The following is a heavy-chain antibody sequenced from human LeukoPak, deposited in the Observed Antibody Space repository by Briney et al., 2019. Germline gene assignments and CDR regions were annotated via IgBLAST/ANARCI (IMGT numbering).Heavy chain of an antibody. CDR2: IIPIFGTA. V-gene: IGHV1-69*06. J-gene: IGHJ4*02. CDR3: ARDGYGRRRYNWNYGGG. Sequence: SVKVSCKASGGTFSSYTISWVRQAPGQGLEWMGGIIPIFGTANYAQKFQGRVTITADKSTSTAYMELSSLRSEDTAVYYCARDGYGRRRYNWNYGGGWGQGTLVTVSS. D-gene: IGHD1-7*01. CDR1: GGTFSSYT.